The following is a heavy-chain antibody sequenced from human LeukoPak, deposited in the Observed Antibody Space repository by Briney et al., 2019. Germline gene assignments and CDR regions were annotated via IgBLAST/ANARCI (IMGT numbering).Heavy chain of an antibody. D-gene: IGHD2-2*01. CDR2: INPNRGGT. CDR1: GYTFTGYY. CDR3: ARGGYCSRTSCFNFDY. Sequence: ASVKVSCKASGYTFTGYYMHWVRQAPGQGLEWMGWINPNRGGTNYAQKFQGRVNMTRDTSISTAYMELSRLSSDDTAVYYCARGGYCSRTSCFNFDYWGQGTLVTVSS. J-gene: IGHJ4*02. V-gene: IGHV1-2*02.